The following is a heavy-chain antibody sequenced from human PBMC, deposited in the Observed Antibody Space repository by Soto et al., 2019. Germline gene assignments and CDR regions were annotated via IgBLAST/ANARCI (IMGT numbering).Heavy chain of an antibody. J-gene: IGHJ4*02. CDR3: ARVWTGYSFDY. CDR2: VYYSGTT. Sequence: SETLSLTCTVSGASISSYYWSWIRQPPGQGLEWIGYVYYSGTTDYNPSLKSRVTMSVDTSKNQFSLRLNSVTAADTAVYYCARVWTGYSFDYWGQGTLVTVSS. CDR1: GASISSYY. V-gene: IGHV4-59*01. D-gene: IGHD3-3*01.